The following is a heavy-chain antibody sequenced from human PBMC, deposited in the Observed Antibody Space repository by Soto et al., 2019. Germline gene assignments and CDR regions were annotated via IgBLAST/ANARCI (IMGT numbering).Heavy chain of an antibody. D-gene: IGHD3-10*01. CDR2: IYYSGST. Sequence: QLQLQESGPGLVKPSETLSLTCTVSGGSISSSSYYWGWIRQPPGKGLEWIGSIYYSGSTYSNPSLKSRVTISVDTSKNHFSRKLSSVTAAVTAVYYCARHPPFRTGVLVFDYWGQGTLVTVSS. CDR3: ARHPPFRTGVLVFDY. J-gene: IGHJ4*02. V-gene: IGHV4-39*01. CDR1: GGSISSSSYY.